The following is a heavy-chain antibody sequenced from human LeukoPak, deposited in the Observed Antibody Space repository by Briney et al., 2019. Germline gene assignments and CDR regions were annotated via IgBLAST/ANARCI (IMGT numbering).Heavy chain of an antibody. CDR1: GYTFTSYA. CDR2: INAGNGNT. V-gene: IGHV1-3*01. Sequence: GASVKVSCKASGYTFTSYAMHWVRQAPGQRLEWMGWINAGNGNTKYSQKFQGRVTITRDTSASTAYMELSSLRSEDTAVYYCARARAYFDWLFLFDYWGQGTLVTVSS. D-gene: IGHD3-9*01. CDR3: ARARAYFDWLFLFDY. J-gene: IGHJ4*02.